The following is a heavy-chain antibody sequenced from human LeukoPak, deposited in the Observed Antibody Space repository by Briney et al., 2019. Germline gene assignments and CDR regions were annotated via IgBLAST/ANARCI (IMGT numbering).Heavy chain of an antibody. Sequence: PSETLSLTCTVSGGSINSYSWSWIRQPPGKGLEWIGYIYYSGSTNYNPSLKSRVTISIDTSKNHFSLKLSSVTAADTAVYCCARAKWIFSPFDYWGQGTLVTVSS. J-gene: IGHJ4*02. V-gene: IGHV4-59*01. CDR3: ARAKWIFSPFDY. CDR1: GGSINSYS. CDR2: IYYSGST. D-gene: IGHD2-2*03.